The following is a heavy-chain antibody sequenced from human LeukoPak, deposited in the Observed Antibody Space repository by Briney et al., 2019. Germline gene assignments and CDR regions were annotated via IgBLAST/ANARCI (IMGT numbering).Heavy chain of an antibody. CDR1: GGPISSSNW. J-gene: IGHJ4*02. CDR2: IYHSGST. V-gene: IGHV4-4*02. Sequence: SETLSLTCAVSGGPISSSNWWSWVRQPPGKGLEWIGEIYHSGSTNYNPSLKSRVTISVDKSKNQFSLKPSSVTAADTAMYYCAINPGIAAAGTTDYWGQGILVTVSS. D-gene: IGHD6-13*01. CDR3: AINPGIAAAGTTDY.